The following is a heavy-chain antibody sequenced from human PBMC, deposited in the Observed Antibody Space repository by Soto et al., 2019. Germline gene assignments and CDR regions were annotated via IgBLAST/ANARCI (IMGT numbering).Heavy chain of an antibody. CDR2: VSGSGNSA. J-gene: IGHJ6*02. V-gene: IGHV3-23*01. CDR3: AKAYNHYSYYGMDV. D-gene: IGHD1-20*01. Sequence: GSLRLSCATSGFTFSSYAMSWVRQAPGKGLEWVSDVSGSGNSAYYADSVKGRFTISRDNSRNTLYLQMNSLRAEDTALYYCAKAYNHYSYYGMDVWGQGTTVTVSS. CDR1: GFTFSSYA.